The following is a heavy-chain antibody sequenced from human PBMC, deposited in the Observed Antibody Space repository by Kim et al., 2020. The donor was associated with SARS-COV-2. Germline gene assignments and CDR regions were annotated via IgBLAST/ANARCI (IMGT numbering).Heavy chain of an antibody. CDR3: ARGRYFDCLFHQSPHYFDY. Sequence: SETLSLTCAVYGDPVNGYYWSWIRQPPGKGLEWIGEINYDRSTNYKPSLKSRVTMSLDSSKSQFSLRLTSLTAADTAVYYCARGRYFDCLFHQSPHYFDYWGQGNLVTVSS. CDR1: GDPVNGYY. D-gene: IGHD3-9*01. J-gene: IGHJ4*02. CDR2: INYDRST. V-gene: IGHV4-34*01.